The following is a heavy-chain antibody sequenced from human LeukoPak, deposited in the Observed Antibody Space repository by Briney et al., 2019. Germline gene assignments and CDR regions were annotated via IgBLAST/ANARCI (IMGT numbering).Heavy chain of an antibody. CDR1: GGSLTNYY. CDR3: ARLNFRGGEALHFDS. J-gene: IGHJ4*02. D-gene: IGHD3-16*01. Sequence: SVTLSRTRSVSGGSLTNYYWGWIRQPPGKGLKFIGYIHSDGTTNYDSSLQSRVAISLDTSKIQFSLRLYSVTAADTALYFCARLNFRGGEALHFDSWGQGTLVTVSS. V-gene: IGHV4-4*09. CDR2: IHSDGTT.